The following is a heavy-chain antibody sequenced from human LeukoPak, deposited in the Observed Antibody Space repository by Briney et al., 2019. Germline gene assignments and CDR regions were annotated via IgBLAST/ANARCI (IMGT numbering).Heavy chain of an antibody. D-gene: IGHD3-10*01. J-gene: IGHJ3*01. CDR1: GYLFTSYW. CDR2: IYPGDSDT. Sequence: GESLKISCKDSGYLFTSYWIAWVRQRPGKGLEWVGIIYPGDSDTRYSPSFQGQVTISADTSINTAYLHWSSLKASDTAIYYCARQDGSGTYDAFDVWGQGTMVTV. CDR3: ARQDGSGTYDAFDV. V-gene: IGHV5-51*01.